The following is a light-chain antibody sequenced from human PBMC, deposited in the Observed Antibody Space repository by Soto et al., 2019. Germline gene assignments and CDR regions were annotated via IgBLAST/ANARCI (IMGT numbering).Light chain of an antibody. CDR2: DVS. Sequence: QSVLTQPASVSGSPGQSITISCTGTSSDVGGYNYVSWYQQHPGKAPKLMIYDVSNRPSGVSNRFSGSKSGNMASLTISGLQAEDEADYYCSSYTSSSTDYVFGTGTKVTVL. V-gene: IGLV2-14*01. CDR3: SSYTSSSTDYV. J-gene: IGLJ1*01. CDR1: SSDVGGYNY.